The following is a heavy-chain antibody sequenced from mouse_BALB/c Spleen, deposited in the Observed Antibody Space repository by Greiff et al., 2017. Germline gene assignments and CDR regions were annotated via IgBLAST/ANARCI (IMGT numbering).Heavy chain of an antibody. J-gene: IGHJ3*01. V-gene: IGHV5-9-1*01. CDR2: ISSGGSYT. D-gene: IGHD1-1*01. CDR1: GFTFSSYA. CDR3: ATSYYYGSSLFAY. Sequence: EVMLVESGGGLVKPGGSLKLSCAASGFTFSSYAMSWVRQTPEKRLEWVATISSGGSYTYYPDSVKGRFTISRDNAKNTLYLQMSSLRSEDTAMYYCATSYYYGSSLFAYWGQGTLVTVSA.